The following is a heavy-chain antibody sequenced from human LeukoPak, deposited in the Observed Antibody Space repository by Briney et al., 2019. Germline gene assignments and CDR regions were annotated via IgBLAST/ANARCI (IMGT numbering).Heavy chain of an antibody. V-gene: IGHV1-2*02. D-gene: IGHD1-26*01. CDR3: ARDRGARVYYYMDV. Sequence: ASVKVSCKTSGYRFTGYYLHWVRQAPGQGLEWMGWMNPKSGATDYAQKFQGRVTMTRDTSISTAYMELSRLRSDDTAVYYCARDRGARVYYYMDVWGKGTTVTISS. CDR2: MNPKSGAT. CDR1: GYRFTGYY. J-gene: IGHJ6*03.